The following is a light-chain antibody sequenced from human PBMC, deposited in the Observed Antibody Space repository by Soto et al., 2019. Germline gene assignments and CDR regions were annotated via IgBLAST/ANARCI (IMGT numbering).Light chain of an antibody. J-gene: IGKJ1*01. V-gene: IGKV2-28*01. CDR3: MQALQTPT. CDR2: LGS. Sequence: EIVMTQSPLSLPVTPGESASISCRSSQSLLHTNGYNYLDWYLQKPGQSPQLLIYLGSNRASGVPDRFSGSGSGTDFTLKISRVEAGDVGVYYCMQALQTPTFGQGTKVEIK. CDR1: QSLLHTNGYNY.